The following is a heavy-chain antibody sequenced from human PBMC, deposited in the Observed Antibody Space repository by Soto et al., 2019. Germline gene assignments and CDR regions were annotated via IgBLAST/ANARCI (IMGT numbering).Heavy chain of an antibody. CDR2: IIPIFGTA. J-gene: IGHJ6*02. CDR1: GGTFSSYA. CDR3: ARDTRYYYYGMDV. Sequence: SVKVSCKASGGTFSSYAISWVRQAPGQGLEWMGGIIPIFGTANYAQKFQGRVTITADESTTTAHMELSSLRSEDTAVYYCARDTRYYYYGMDVWGQGTTVTVSS. V-gene: IGHV1-69*13.